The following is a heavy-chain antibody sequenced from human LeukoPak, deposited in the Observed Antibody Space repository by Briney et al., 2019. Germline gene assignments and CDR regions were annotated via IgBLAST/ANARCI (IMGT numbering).Heavy chain of an antibody. V-gene: IGHV3-7*01. CDR1: GFTFSSYW. Sequence: PGGSLRLSCAASGFTFSSYWMSWVRQAPGKGLEWVANIKQDGSEKYYVDSVKGRFTISRDNAKNSLYLQMNSLKAEDTAVYYCARVGGFYDSSGYYLSQFDYWGQGALVTVSS. CDR3: ARVGGFYDSSGYYLSQFDY. CDR2: IKQDGSEK. D-gene: IGHD3-22*01. J-gene: IGHJ4*02.